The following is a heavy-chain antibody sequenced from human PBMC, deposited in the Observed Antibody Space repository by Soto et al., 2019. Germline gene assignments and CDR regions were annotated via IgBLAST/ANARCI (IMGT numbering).Heavy chain of an antibody. Sequence: PSETLSLTCSFSGGSLSGSFWSLVRQSPGKGLEWLGYVYYTGSTNYSPSLRSRVSISVDTSKNEFSLRLSSVTAADTAVYFCARSVAVPGAHIDYWGQGTQVTSPQ. CDR3: ARSVAVPGAHIDY. D-gene: IGHD6-19*01. CDR2: VYYTGST. CDR1: GGSLSGSF. J-gene: IGHJ4*02. V-gene: IGHV4-59*01.